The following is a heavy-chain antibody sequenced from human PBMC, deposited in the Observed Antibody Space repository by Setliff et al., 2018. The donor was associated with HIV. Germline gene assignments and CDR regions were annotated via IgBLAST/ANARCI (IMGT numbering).Heavy chain of an antibody. Sequence: SETLSLTCTVSGGSISSHYWSWIRQPPGKGLEWIGSIYYSGSTNYNPSLKSRVTISVDTSKNQFSLKLSSVTAADTAVYYCARDGKGSWYRNWFDPRGQGTLVTVS. CDR3: ARDGKGSWYRNWFDP. D-gene: IGHD6-13*01. CDR2: IYYSGST. V-gene: IGHV4-59*11. J-gene: IGHJ5*02. CDR1: GGSISSHY.